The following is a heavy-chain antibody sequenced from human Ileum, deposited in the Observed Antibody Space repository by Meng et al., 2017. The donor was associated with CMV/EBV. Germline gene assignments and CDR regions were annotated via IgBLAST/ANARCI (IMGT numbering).Heavy chain of an antibody. CDR3: ASGSPQLGYV. Sequence: QVQLQVSCPVLGTPSQTLSLNSTVAGGSISSGDYYWSWIRQPPGKGLEWIGYIYYSGSTYYNPSLKSRVTISADTSKNQFSLKLNSVTAADTAGYYCASGSPQLGYVWGQGTLVTVSS. CDR1: GGSISSGDYY. J-gene: IGHJ4*02. V-gene: IGHV4-30-4*01. D-gene: IGHD1-1*01. CDR2: IYYSGST.